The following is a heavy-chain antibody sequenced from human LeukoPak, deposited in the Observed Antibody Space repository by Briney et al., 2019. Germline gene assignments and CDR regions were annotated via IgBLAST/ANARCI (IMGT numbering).Heavy chain of an antibody. V-gene: IGHV4-39*07. D-gene: IGHD1-1*01. CDR3: ARDEGYTTGFDRDY. CDR2: IYYSGTT. CDR1: GGSISSSGYY. J-gene: IGHJ4*02. Sequence: SETLSLTCTVSGGSISSSGYYWGWVRQPPGGGLEWIGSIYYSGTTYYNPSLKSRVTIPVDTSKNQFSLRLSSMTAADTAVYYCARDEGYTTGFDRDYWGQGTLVAVSS.